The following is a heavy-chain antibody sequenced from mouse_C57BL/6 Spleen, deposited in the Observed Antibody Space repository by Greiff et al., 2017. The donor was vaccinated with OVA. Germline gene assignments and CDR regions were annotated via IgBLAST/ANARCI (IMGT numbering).Heavy chain of an antibody. CDR3: ARTNSYYAMDY. CDR1: GYSFTDYN. CDR2: INPNYGTT. Sequence: EVPLQESGPELVKPGASVKISCKASGYSFTDYNMNWVKQSNGQSLEWIGVINPNYGTTSSNQKFKGKATLTVDQSSITAYMQLNSLTSEDSAVDYCARTNSYYAMDYWGQGGKVTVSS. J-gene: IGHJ4*01. V-gene: IGHV1-39*01.